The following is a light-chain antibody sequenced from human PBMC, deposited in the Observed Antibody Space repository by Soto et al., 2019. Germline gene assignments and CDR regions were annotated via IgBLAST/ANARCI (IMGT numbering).Light chain of an antibody. J-gene: IGKJ2*01. V-gene: IGKV1-39*01. Sequence: DIQMTQSPSSLSASIGDRVTITCRASQSISSYVNWYQQTPGKAPKVLIYAASTLQSGVPARYSGSGVGTDFTLTISSLQPEDFGTYYCQETYSIPFTFGQGTNVEIK. CDR2: AAS. CDR3: QETYSIPFT. CDR1: QSISSY.